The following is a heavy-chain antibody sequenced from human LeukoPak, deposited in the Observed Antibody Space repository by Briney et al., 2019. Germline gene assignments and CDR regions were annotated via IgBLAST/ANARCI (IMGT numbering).Heavy chain of an antibody. J-gene: IGHJ4*02. V-gene: IGHV4-30-4*01. CDR2: IYYSGST. D-gene: IGHD6-13*01. Sequence: SETLSLTCTVSGGSISSGDYYWTWIRQPPGKSLEWIGYIYYSGSTYYNPSLKSRLTISVDTSKKQFSLKLTSVTAADTAVYFCARGVGSSWYGDWGQGTLVTVSS. CDR3: ARGVGSSWYGD. CDR1: GGSISSGDYY.